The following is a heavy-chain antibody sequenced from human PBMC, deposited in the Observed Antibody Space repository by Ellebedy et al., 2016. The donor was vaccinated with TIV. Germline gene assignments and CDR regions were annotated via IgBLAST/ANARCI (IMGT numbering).Heavy chain of an antibody. CDR3: VRDKQDYGGGHYFDGMDV. J-gene: IGHJ6*02. CDR1: GFTFSSYS. V-gene: IGHV3-21*01. D-gene: IGHD4-23*01. Sequence: PGGSLRLSCAASGFTFSSYSMNWVSQAPGKGMEWVSYISDSSSYRYYADSVKGRFTLSRRNAKNTLYLHMSSLRAEDTAVYYCVRDKQDYGGGHYFDGMDVWGQGTMVTISS. CDR2: ISDSSSYR.